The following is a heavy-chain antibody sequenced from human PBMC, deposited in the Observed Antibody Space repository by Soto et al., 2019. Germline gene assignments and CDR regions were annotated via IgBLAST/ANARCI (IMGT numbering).Heavy chain of an antibody. CDR1: GYSFSAYG. D-gene: IGHD3-22*01. V-gene: IGHV1-18*01. CDR3: ARELNTESSAYYSFAF. CDR2: VSTNDDRT. J-gene: IGHJ4*02. Sequence: ASVKVSFKTSGYSFSAYGRAWLRLAPGERPEGMGWVSTNDDRTNYARKFQGRVTMTTDTSTTTTSMELRSLATDDTAVYYCARELNTESSAYYSFAFWGQGTLVTVSS.